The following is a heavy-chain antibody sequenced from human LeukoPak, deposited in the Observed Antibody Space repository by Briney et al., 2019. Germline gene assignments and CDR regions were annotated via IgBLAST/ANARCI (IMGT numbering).Heavy chain of an antibody. D-gene: IGHD2-2*01. CDR3: ARGKVLYCSSTSCPNWFDP. CDR2: IIPIFGTA. V-gene: IGHV1-69*05. Sequence: SVKVSCKASGGTFSSYAISWVRQAPGQGLEWMGGIIPIFGTANYAQKFQGRVTITTDEPTSTAYMELSSLRSEDTAVYYCARGKVLYCSSTSCPNWFDPWGQGTLVTVSS. J-gene: IGHJ5*02. CDR1: GGTFSSYA.